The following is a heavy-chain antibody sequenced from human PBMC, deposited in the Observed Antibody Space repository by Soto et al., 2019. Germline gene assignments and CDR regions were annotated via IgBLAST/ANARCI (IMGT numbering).Heavy chain of an antibody. V-gene: IGHV3-30-3*01. CDR1: GFTFSSYA. CDR2: ISYDGSNK. Sequence: PGGSLRLSCAASGFTFSSYAMHWVRQAPGKGLEWVAVISYDGSNKYYADSVKGRFTISRDNSKNTLYLQMNSLRAEDTAVYYCARDSPKLSIATAGTLVEDGMDVWGQGTTVTVSS. J-gene: IGHJ6*02. CDR3: ARDSPKLSIATAGTLVEDGMDV. D-gene: IGHD6-13*01.